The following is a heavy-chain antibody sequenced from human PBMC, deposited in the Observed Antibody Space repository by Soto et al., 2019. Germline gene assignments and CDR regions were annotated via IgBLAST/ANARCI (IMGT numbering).Heavy chain of an antibody. D-gene: IGHD5-18*01. J-gene: IGHJ3*02. CDR3: AREVDTDVGGLWFYDAFDI. Sequence: TSETLSLTCTISGGSISNYYWTWIRQTPGKGLEWIGYVYYSGNTTYNPSLKSRVSISVDMSKNQFSLELSSVTAADTAMYYCAREVDTDVGGLWFYDAFDIWCPGTKVTVSS. V-gene: IGHV4-59*01. CDR1: GGSISNYY. CDR2: VYYSGNT.